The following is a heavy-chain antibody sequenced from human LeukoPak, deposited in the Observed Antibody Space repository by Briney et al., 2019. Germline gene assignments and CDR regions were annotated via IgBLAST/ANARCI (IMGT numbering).Heavy chain of an antibody. CDR2: IYYSGST. CDR1: GGSISSSSYY. CDR3: ARGLIVVVPAATYFDY. Sequence: PSETLSLTCTVSGGSISSSSYYWGWIRQPPGKGLEWIGSIYYSGSTYYNPSLKSRVTISVDTSKNQFSLKLSSVTAADTAVYYCARGLIVVVPAATYFDYWGQGTLVTVSS. J-gene: IGHJ4*02. V-gene: IGHV4-39*01. D-gene: IGHD2-2*01.